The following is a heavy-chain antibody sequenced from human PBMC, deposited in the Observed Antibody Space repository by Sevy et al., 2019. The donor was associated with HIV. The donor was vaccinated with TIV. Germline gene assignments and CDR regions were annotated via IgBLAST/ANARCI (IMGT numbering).Heavy chain of an antibody. CDR2: IHSDDTT. D-gene: IGHD5-18*01. J-gene: IGHJ4*02. Sequence: GGSLRLSCAASGFTVNSNYMTWVRQAPGKGLEGVSVIHSDDTTYNVDSVKDRFTISRDNFKNTLYLNMSSLRAEDTAVYYGARGKSGYGYALNYWGQGTLVTVSS. CDR3: ARGKSGYGYALNY. V-gene: IGHV3-66*01. CDR1: GFTVNSNY.